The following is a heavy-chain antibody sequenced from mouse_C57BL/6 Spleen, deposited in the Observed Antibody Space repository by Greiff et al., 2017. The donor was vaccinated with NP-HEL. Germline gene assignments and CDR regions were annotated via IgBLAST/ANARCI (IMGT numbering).Heavy chain of an antibody. J-gene: IGHJ3*01. CDR2: IYPRAGST. Sequence: QVQLQQSDAELVKPGASVKISCKVSGYTFTDHTIHWMKQRPEQGLEWIGYIYPRAGSTKYNEKFKGKATLTADKSSSTAYMQLNSLTSEDSAVYFCARRRSSYYDYDGFAYWGQGTLVTVSA. CDR1: GYTFTDHT. V-gene: IGHV1-78*01. D-gene: IGHD2-4*01. CDR3: ARRRSSYYDYDGFAY.